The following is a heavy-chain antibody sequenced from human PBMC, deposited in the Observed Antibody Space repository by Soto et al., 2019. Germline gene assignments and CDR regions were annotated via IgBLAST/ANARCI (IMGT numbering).Heavy chain of an antibody. D-gene: IGHD2-21*02. J-gene: IGHJ6*02. V-gene: IGHV3-21*01. Sequence: GGSLRLCCAVSGFTFSNYYIHWLRQAPGKGLEWVSSIRSGRDTFYADSVKGRFSVSRDDATSSVSLQMNSLRGEDTAVYFCAREETAWPLAYGLDVWGQGTTVTVSS. CDR3: AREETAWPLAYGLDV. CDR2: IRSGRDT. CDR1: GFTFSNYY.